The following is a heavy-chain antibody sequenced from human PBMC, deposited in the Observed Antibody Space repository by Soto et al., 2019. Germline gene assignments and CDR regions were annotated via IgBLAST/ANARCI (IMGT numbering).Heavy chain of an antibody. CDR1: GFTLSNYA. CDR3: ARIKLVDFFFINVDVYDMDV. D-gene: IGHD2-15*01. V-gene: IGHV3-48*02. Sequence: EVQLVESGGGLVQPGGSLRLSCAASGFTLSNYAVNWVRQAPGKGLEWVSYISSDSRYIYHGDSVKGRFTISRDNARNYVYLHINSLRDEDTAVYYCARIKLVDFFFINVDVYDMDVWGQGTPVTVFS. CDR2: ISSDSRYI. J-gene: IGHJ6*02.